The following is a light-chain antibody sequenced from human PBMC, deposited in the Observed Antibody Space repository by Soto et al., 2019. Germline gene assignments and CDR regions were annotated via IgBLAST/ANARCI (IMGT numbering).Light chain of an antibody. Sequence: QSALTRPRSVSGSPGPSVTISCTGTSSDVGGYNYVSWYQQHPGKAPKLMIYDVSKRPSGVPDRFSGSKSGNTASLTISGLQAEDEADYYCCSYAGSYTDVFGTGTKVTVL. CDR2: DVS. CDR1: SSDVGGYNY. V-gene: IGLV2-11*01. J-gene: IGLJ1*01. CDR3: CSYAGSYTDV.